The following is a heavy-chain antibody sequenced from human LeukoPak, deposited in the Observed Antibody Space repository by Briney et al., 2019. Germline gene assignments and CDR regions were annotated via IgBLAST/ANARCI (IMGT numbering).Heavy chain of an antibody. CDR1: GFTVSNNY. CDR2: IYSGGDT. J-gene: IGHJ4*02. Sequence: GGSLRLSCAASGFTVSNNYMTWVRQAPGKGLEWVSIIYSGGDTYYADSVKGRFTISRDNSKNTLYLQMNSLRAEDTAVYYCARDRQLLRGFDYWGQGTLVTVSS. V-gene: IGHV3-66*02. D-gene: IGHD2-15*01. CDR3: ARDRQLLRGFDY.